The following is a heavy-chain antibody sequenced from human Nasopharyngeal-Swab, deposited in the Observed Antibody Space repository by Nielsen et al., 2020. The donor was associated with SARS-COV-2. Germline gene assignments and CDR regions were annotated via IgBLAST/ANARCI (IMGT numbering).Heavy chain of an antibody. CDR1: GYTFTGYY. V-gene: IGHV1-2*02. CDR2: INPNSGDT. D-gene: IGHD3-22*01. CDR3: ARRYYDSSGYSSYWYFDL. J-gene: IGHJ2*01. Sequence: ASVKVSCKASGYTFTGYYMHWVRQAPGQGLEWMGWINPNSGDTNYAQKLQGRVTMTTDTSTSTAYMELRSLRSDDTAVYYCARRYYDSSGYSSYWYFDLWGRGTLVTVSS.